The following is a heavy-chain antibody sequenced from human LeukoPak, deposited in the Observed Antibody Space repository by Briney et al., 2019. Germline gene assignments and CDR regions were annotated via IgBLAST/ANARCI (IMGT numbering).Heavy chain of an antibody. D-gene: IGHD5-12*01. CDR1: GFTFSSYS. V-gene: IGHV3-21*01. CDR2: ISSSSAYI. J-gene: IGHJ4*02. Sequence: PGGSLRLSCAASGFTFSSYSMNWVRQAPGKGLEWVSSISSSSAYIYYADSMKGRFTISRDNAKNSLFLQMNSLRAEDTAVYYCERAGHSAYKSGGDYWGQGTLVTVSS. CDR3: ERAGHSAYKSGGDY.